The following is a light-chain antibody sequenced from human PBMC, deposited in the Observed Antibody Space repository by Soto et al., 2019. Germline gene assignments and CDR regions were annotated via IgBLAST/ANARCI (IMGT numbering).Light chain of an antibody. Sequence: DIVMTQTPLSLPVTPGAPASISCRSSQSLFDSDDGTTYLDWYLQKPGQSPQLLIYTLSYRASGVPDRFSGSGSGTDFTLTISRLEPEDFAVYYCQQYGSSGTFGQGTKVDIK. V-gene: IGKV2-40*01. J-gene: IGKJ1*01. CDR2: TLS. CDR3: QQYGSSGT. CDR1: QSLFDSDDGTTY.